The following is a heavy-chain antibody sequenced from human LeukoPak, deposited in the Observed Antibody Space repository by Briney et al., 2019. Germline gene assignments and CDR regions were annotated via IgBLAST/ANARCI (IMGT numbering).Heavy chain of an antibody. Sequence: GGSLRLSCAASGFTFSSYGMHWVRQAPGKGLEWVAVIWYDGSNKYYADSVKGRFTISRDNSKNTLYLQMNSLRAEDTAVYYCARDLGYCSGGSCYSVGWYFDLWGRGTLVTVSS. V-gene: IGHV3-33*01. CDR3: ARDLGYCSGGSCYSVGWYFDL. CDR2: IWYDGSNK. CDR1: GFTFSSYG. J-gene: IGHJ2*01. D-gene: IGHD2-15*01.